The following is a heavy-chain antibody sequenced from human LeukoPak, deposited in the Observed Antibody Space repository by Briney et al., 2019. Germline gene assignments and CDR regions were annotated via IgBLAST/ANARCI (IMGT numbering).Heavy chain of an antibody. J-gene: IGHJ4*02. CDR2: ISASGGGT. D-gene: IGHD5-18*01. V-gene: IGHV3-23*01. Sequence: GGSLRLSCAASGFTFSSYAMSWVRQAPGKGLEWVSAISASGGGTYYADSMRGRFTISRDNSKNTLYLQMNSLRAEDTAVYYCAKDPNISYGRYLFDYWGQGTLVTVSS. CDR3: AKDPNISYGRYLFDY. CDR1: GFTFSSYA.